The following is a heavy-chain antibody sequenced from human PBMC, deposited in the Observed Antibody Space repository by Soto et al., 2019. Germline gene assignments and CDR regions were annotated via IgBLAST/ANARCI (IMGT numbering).Heavy chain of an antibody. D-gene: IGHD6-19*01. Sequence: QVQLQESGPGLVKPSGTLSLTCAVSAVSISSGSFWGWVRQPPGKGLEWIGDIHHSGSTNYNPSLKSRVTIAVDTSKNHFSLKLNSGTAADTAVYYCARSAGWYAVHSWGQGILVIVSS. CDR2: IHHSGST. CDR3: ARSAGWYAVHS. J-gene: IGHJ4*02. CDR1: AVSISSGSF. V-gene: IGHV4-4*02.